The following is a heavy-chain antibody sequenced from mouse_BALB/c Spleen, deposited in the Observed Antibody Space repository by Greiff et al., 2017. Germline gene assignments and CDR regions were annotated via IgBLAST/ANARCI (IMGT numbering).Heavy chain of an antibody. J-gene: IGHJ4*01. CDR2: IYPGSGST. Sequence: QVQLQQSGAELVKPGASVKLSCKASGYNFTSYWMNWVKLRPGQGLEWIGDIYPGSGSTNYNEKFKSKATLTVDTSSSTAYMQLSSLASEDSALCFCAREGMDYWGQGTSVTVSS. CDR3: AREGMDY. V-gene: IGHV1-55*01. CDR1: GYNFTSYW.